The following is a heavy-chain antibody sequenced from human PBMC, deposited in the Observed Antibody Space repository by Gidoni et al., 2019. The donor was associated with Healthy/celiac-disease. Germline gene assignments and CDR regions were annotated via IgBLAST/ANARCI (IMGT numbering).Heavy chain of an antibody. Sequence: EVQLLESVRGLVQPGGSLRLSCAASGFTFSSYALSWVRQAPGKGLAWGSAISGSGGSTYYADSVKGRFTISRDNSKNTLYLQMNSLRAEDTAVYYCAKRPPYYYDSSGYLDWYFDLWGRGTLVTVSS. D-gene: IGHD3-22*01. CDR1: GFTFSSYA. CDR3: AKRPPYYYDSSGYLDWYFDL. CDR2: ISGSGGST. J-gene: IGHJ2*01. V-gene: IGHV3-23*01.